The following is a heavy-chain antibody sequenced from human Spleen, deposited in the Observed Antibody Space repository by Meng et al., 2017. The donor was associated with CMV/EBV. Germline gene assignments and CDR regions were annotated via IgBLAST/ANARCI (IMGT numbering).Heavy chain of an antibody. Sequence: GESLKISCAASGFTFSSYGMHWVRQAPGKGLEWVAFIRYDGSNKYYADSVKGRFSISRDNSKNTLYLQMNSLRAEDTAVYYCAKDLGEGGAAAGYFDYWGQGTLVTVSS. CDR1: GFTFSSYG. V-gene: IGHV3-30*02. CDR3: AKDLGEGGAAAGYFDY. CDR2: IRYDGSNK. D-gene: IGHD6-13*01. J-gene: IGHJ4*02.